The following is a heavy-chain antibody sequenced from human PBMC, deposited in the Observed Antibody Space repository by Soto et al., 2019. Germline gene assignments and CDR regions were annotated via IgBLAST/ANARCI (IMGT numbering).Heavy chain of an antibody. CDR3: ARGVTLVRGVIHPPYSDY. CDR2: IYYSGST. CDR1: GGSISSGGYY. J-gene: IGHJ4*02. V-gene: IGHV4-31*03. D-gene: IGHD3-10*01. Sequence: QVQLQESGPGLVKPSQTLSLTCTVSGGSISSGGYYWSWIRQHPGKGLEWIGYIYYSGSTYYNPSLKSRVTISVDTSKNQFSLKLSSVTAADTAVYYCARGVTLVRGVIHPPYSDYWGQGALVTVSS.